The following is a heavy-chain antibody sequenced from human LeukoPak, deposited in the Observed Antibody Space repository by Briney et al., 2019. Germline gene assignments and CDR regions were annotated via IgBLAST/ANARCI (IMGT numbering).Heavy chain of an antibody. Sequence: PSETLSLICTVSGYSISSGSYWGWIRQPPGKGLEWIGSIHHSGSIYNNPSLKSRVTISVDTSKNQFSLKLSSVTAADTAVYYCARAFGVVIYFDYWGQGTLVTVSS. D-gene: IGHD3-3*01. V-gene: IGHV4-38-2*02. J-gene: IGHJ4*02. CDR2: IHHSGSI. CDR3: ARAFGVVIYFDY. CDR1: GYSISSGSY.